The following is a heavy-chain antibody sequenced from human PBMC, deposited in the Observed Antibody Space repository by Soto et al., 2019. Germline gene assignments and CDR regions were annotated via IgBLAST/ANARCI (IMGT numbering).Heavy chain of an antibody. V-gene: IGHV3-64D*06. J-gene: IGHJ4*02. D-gene: IGHD6-19*01. Sequence: EVQLVESGGGLVQPGGSLRLSCSASGFTFDTYPMHWVRQAPGKGLEYVSAISNSGGTTYYADSVKGRFTISRDNSKNTLYLQMSSLRPEDTAVYYCVKVSSSVWELYYFDHWGQGTLVTVSS. CDR3: VKVSSSVWELYYFDH. CDR2: ISNSGGTT. CDR1: GFTFDTYP.